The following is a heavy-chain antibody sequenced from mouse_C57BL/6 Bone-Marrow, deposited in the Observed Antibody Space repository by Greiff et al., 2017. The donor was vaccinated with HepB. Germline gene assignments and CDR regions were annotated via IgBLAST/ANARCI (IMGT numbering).Heavy chain of an antibody. CDR2: INPGSGGT. Sequence: VKLQESGAELVRPGTSVKVSCKASGYAFTNYLIEWVKQRPGQGLEWIGVINPGSGGTNYNEKFKGKATLTADKSSSTAYMQFSSLTSEDSAIYYCARSKDYDEAWFAYWGQGTLVTVSA. V-gene: IGHV1-54*01. D-gene: IGHD2-4*01. CDR3: ARSKDYDEAWFAY. J-gene: IGHJ3*01. CDR1: GYAFTNYL.